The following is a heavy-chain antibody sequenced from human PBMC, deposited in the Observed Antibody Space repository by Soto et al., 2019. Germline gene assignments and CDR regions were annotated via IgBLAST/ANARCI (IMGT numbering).Heavy chain of an antibody. CDR3: ARVPLLRFLEWLNWYGMDV. V-gene: IGHV1-3*01. Sequence: ASVKVSCKASGYTFTSYAMHWVRQAPGQRLEWMGWINAGNGNTKYSQKFQGRVTITRDTSASKAYMELSSLRSEDTAVYYCARVPLLRFLEWLNWYGMDVWGQGTTVTVSS. J-gene: IGHJ6*02. D-gene: IGHD3-3*01. CDR1: GYTFTSYA. CDR2: INAGNGNT.